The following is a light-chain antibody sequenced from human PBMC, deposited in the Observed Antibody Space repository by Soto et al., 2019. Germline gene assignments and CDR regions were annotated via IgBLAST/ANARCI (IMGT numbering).Light chain of an antibody. CDR2: DVS. CDR3: SSYTTSSTLVV. CDR1: SSDVGGYNY. Sequence: QSALTQPASVSGSPGQSITISCTGTSSDVGGYNYVSWYQQHPGKDPKLMIYDVSNRPSGVSNRFSGSKSCNTASLTISGLQAEDDADYYCSSYTTSSTLVVFGGGTKLTVL. J-gene: IGLJ2*01. V-gene: IGLV2-14*01.